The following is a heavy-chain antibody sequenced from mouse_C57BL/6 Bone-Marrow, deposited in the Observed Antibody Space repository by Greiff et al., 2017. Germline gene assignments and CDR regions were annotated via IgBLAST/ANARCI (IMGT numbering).Heavy chain of an antibody. V-gene: IGHV1-69*01. CDR3: ARYYGSSYWYFDV. Sequence: QVQLQQPGAELVMPGASVKLSCKASGYTFTSYWMHWVKQRPGQGLEWIGEIDPSDSYTNYNQKFKGKSTLTVDKSSSTAAMQLSSLTSEDSAVYYCARYYGSSYWYFDVWGRGTTVTVSS. CDR1: GYTFTSYW. J-gene: IGHJ1*03. D-gene: IGHD1-1*01. CDR2: IDPSDSYT.